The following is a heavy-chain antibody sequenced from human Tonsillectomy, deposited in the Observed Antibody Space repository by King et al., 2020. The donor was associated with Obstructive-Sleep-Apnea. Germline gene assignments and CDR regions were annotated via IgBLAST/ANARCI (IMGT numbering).Heavy chain of an antibody. CDR1: GFAVVDYP. CDR3: TKEDRGSGRGYFDL. D-gene: IGHD3-10*01. J-gene: IGHJ2*01. V-gene: IGHV3-49*03. Sequence: VQLVESGGGLVQPGRSLRLSWTTSGFAVVDYPMDWFSQAPGKGREWIGFIRSEGYGGATEYGASVKGRFMISRDDSKATAYLQMTSLKTEDTGIYYCTKEDRGSGRGYFDLWGRGTLVTVSS. CDR2: IRSEGYGGAT.